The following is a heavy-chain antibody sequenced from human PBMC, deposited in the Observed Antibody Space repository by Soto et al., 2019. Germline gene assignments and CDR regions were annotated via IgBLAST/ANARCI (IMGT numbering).Heavy chain of an antibody. D-gene: IGHD6-19*01. V-gene: IGHV3-48*02. Sequence: GVSLRLSCVASGFSLANYPMNWVRQTPGKGLEWISYSSPRGDTIYYADSVEGRFTTSRDNARNSLSLHMSSLRDEDSALYYCAKGPHTNVGWPYYFESWGQGVPVTVSS. CDR2: SSPRGDTI. CDR3: AKGPHTNVGWPYYFES. J-gene: IGHJ4*02. CDR1: GFSLANYP.